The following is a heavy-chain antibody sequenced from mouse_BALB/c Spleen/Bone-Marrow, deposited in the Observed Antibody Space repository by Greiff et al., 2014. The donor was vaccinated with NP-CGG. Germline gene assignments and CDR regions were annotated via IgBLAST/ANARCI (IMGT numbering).Heavy chain of an antibody. CDR1: GFSLTNYG. J-gene: IGHJ4*01. V-gene: IGHV2-9*02. CDR2: IWADGST. CDR3: ARITTATGAMDY. D-gene: IGHD1-2*01. Sequence: VKLMESGPGLVAPSQSLSITGTVSGFSLTNYGVHWVRQPPGKGLEWLGVIWADGSTNYNSALMSRLSISKDNSKSQVFFKMNSLQTDDTAMYYCARITTATGAMDYWGQGTSVTVSS.